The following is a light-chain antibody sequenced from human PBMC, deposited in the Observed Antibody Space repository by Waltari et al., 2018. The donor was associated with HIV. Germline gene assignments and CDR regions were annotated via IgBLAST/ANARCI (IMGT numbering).Light chain of an antibody. Sequence: DIQLTQSPSSLSPSIGDQVTITCRASQTIDNYLHWYQFKPWQAPKLLIYPASTLQSGVPVRFRGDGSGTLFSLTISGDQPEDLATYFGQQTYSPPRTFG. CDR3: QQTYSPPRT. V-gene: IGKV1-39*01. J-gene: IGKJ5*01. CDR1: QTIDNY. CDR2: PAS.